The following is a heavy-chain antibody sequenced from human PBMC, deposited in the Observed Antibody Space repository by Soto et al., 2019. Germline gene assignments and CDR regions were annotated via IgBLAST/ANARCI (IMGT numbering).Heavy chain of an antibody. D-gene: IGHD4-17*01. J-gene: IGHJ4*02. V-gene: IGHV3-23*01. CDR2: ISGSGIST. CDR1: GFTFSNFA. Sequence: GGSLRLSCAASGFTFSNFAMSWVRQAPGKGLEWVSAISGSGISTFYADSVKGRFTFSRDNSKNTLYLQMNSLRAEDTAVYYCAKVRKTTILDYFDYWGQGILVTVSS. CDR3: AKVRKTTILDYFDY.